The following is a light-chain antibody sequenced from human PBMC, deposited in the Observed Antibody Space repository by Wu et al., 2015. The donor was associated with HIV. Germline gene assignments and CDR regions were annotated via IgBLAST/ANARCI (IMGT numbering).Light chain of an antibody. J-gene: IGKJ4*01. CDR2: GAS. CDR1: ESVSGY. Sequence: VLTQSPGTLSLSPGEGATLSCRVSESVSGYLAWYQQRPGQPPTLLIYGASSRAVGIPDRFSGSGSGTDFTLTIDRLEPEDFAVYYCQQYATSPLTFGGGTKVEI. V-gene: IGKV3-20*01. CDR3: QQYATSPLT.